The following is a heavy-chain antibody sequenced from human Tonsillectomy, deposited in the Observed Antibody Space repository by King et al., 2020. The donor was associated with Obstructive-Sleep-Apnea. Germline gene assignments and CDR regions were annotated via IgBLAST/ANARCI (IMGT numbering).Heavy chain of an antibody. J-gene: IGHJ4*02. Sequence: VQLVESGGGLVQPGRSLTLSCTASGFTCGDYIISWFRQAPGKGLDGVGFIRSELYGGTREYAASVKGRVTISRDASKSIACLQMNSLKTEDTAFYYCTSDRRTNYHDNSGYQCSDYWGQGTLVTVSS. CDR3: TSDRRTNYHDNSGYQCSDY. D-gene: IGHD3-22*01. V-gene: IGHV3-49*03. CDR1: GFTCGDYI. CDR2: IRSELYGGTR.